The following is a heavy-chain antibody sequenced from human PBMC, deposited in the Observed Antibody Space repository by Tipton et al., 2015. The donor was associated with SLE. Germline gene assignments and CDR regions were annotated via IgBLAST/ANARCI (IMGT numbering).Heavy chain of an antibody. CDR1: GGSISSYY. V-gene: IGHV4-59*01. J-gene: IGHJ2*01. Sequence: TLSLTCTVSGGSISSYYWSWIRQPPGKGLEWIGYIYYSGSTNYNPSLKSRVTISVDTSKNQFSLKLSSVTAADTAVYYCARVGAAGYFELWGRGTLVTVSS. CDR3: ARVGAAGYFEL. CDR2: IYYSGST. D-gene: IGHD2-15*01.